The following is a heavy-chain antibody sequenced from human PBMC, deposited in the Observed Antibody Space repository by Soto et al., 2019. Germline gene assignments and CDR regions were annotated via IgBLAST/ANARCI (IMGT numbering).Heavy chain of an antibody. CDR1: GASVNYRRFC. CDR2: IYYSGST. D-gene: IGHD4-17*01. Sequence: TQSLCSKVPGASVNYRRFCSNWSGASTGKELEWIGFIYYSGSTNYNPSLKSRVTISVDTSKNQFSLKLNSLTAAYTAMYYCARSGTTEIRYWGQGTLVTVSP. J-gene: IGHJ4*02. V-gene: IGHV4-61*10. CDR3: ARSGTTEIRY.